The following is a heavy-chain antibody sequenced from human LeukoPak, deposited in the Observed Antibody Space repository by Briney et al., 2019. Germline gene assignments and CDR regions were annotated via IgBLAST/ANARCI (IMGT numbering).Heavy chain of an antibody. V-gene: IGHV4-59*01. CDR3: ARNFCAGGSCYINDD. J-gene: IGHJ4*02. Sequence: SETLSLTCSVSGGSISGYFWTWIRQSPGKGLEWIGFIHYTGSINYNPSLKSRVTMSVDTSKNQVSLKLTSVTAADSAVYYCARNFCAGGSCYINDDWGQGILVTVSS. CDR2: IHYTGSI. CDR1: GGSISGYF. D-gene: IGHD2-15*01.